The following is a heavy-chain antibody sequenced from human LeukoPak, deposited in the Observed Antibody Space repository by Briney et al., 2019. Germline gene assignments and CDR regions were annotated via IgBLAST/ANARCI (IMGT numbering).Heavy chain of an antibody. D-gene: IGHD6-19*01. J-gene: IGHJ4*02. CDR1: GGTFSNYV. CDR3: ARVGAVAGIGWGDFDY. V-gene: IGHV1-2*02. CDR2: INPNSGGT. Sequence: ASVKVSCKASGGTFSNYVISWVRQAPGQGLEWMGWINPNSGGTNYAQNFQGRVTMTRDTSISTAYMELSRLRSDDTAVYYCARVGAVAGIGWGDFDYWGQGTLVTVSS.